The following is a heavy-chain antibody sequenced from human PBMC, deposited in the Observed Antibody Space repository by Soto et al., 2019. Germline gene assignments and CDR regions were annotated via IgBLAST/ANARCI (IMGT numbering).Heavy chain of an antibody. CDR3: ARGPRAPPPHDYGMDV. J-gene: IGHJ6*02. CDR2: IRGSGGDT. V-gene: IGHV3-23*01. Sequence: PGGSLRLSCAASGFTFSSYVMNWVRQAPGKGLEWVSGIRGSGGDTFYADSVKGRFTISRDNSKNTLYLQMNSLRAEDTAVYYCARGPRAPPPHDYGMDVWGQGTTVTVS. CDR1: GFTFSSYV.